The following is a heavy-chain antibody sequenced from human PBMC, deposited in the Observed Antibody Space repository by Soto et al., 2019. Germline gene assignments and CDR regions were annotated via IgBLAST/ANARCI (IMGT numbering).Heavy chain of an antibody. CDR2: IDPEGGNT. D-gene: IGHD3-9*01. V-gene: IGHV1-8*01. J-gene: IGHJ4*02. Sequence: ASVKVSCKASGYTFTSYDINWVRQATGQGLEWMGWIDPEGGNTGYAQKFQGRVTMTEDTSTDTAYMELSSLRSEDTAVYYCAAPPAQTYYDILTGYLNFDYWGQGTLVTVSS. CDR1: GYTFTSYD. CDR3: AAPPAQTYYDILTGYLNFDY.